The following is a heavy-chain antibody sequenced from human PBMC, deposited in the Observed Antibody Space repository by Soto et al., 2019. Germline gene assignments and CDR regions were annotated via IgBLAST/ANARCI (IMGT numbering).Heavy chain of an antibody. V-gene: IGHV1-8*01. D-gene: IGHD4-17*01. CDR2: XNPNSXNP. CDR3: ARTLYGDNVDY. Sequence: XSVKVSCKASGYTFTSYDINWVRQATGQGLEWMGWXNPNSXNPGYEKKFQXXVTMTRNXXISKDYMEMSSLRSEDTAVYYCARTLYGDNVDYWGQGTLVTVSS. J-gene: IGHJ4*02. CDR1: GYTFTSYD.